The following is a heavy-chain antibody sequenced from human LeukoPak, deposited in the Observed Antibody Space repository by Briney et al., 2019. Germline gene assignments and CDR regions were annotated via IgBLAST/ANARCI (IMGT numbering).Heavy chain of an antibody. CDR1: GGSISSSNYY. CDR3: ARARSGDYYDSSGYPRSYYYYYYMDV. CDR2: IYYSGNT. Sequence: SETLSLTCIVSGGSISSSNYYWGWLRQPPWKGLDWIGRIYYSGNTYYSPSLKSRVTISVDTSTHQFSLKLSSVTAADTAVYYCARARSGDYYDSSGYPRSYYYYYYMDVWGKGTTVTVSS. J-gene: IGHJ6*03. D-gene: IGHD3-22*01. V-gene: IGHV4-39*07.